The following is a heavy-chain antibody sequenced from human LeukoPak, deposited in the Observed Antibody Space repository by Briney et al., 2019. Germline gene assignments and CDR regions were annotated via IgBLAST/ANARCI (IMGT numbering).Heavy chain of an antibody. J-gene: IGHJ4*02. Sequence: GGSLRLSCAASGFTFSNAWMSWVRQAPGKGLEWVGRIKSKTDGGTTDYAAPVKGRFTISRDDSKNTLYLQMNSLKTEDTAVYYCTTGDPDSRGYYWAPWYFDYWGQGTLVTVSS. D-gene: IGHD3-22*01. CDR2: IKSKTDGGTT. CDR1: GFTFSNAW. V-gene: IGHV3-15*01. CDR3: TTGDPDSRGYYWAPWYFDY.